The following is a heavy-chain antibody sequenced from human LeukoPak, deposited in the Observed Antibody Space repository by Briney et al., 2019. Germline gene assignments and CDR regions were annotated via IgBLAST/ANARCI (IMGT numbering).Heavy chain of an antibody. J-gene: IGHJ4*02. CDR3: AQPRSNWYFHS. D-gene: IGHD1-1*01. Sequence: PSETLSLTCTVSGGSISSNIYFWGWIRQTPEKGLEWIGNIYFSGATYYNPSLKSRVTISVDTSKNQFSLSLSVVAAADPAFYFCAQPRSNWYFHSWARGTLVPVS. CDR1: GGSISSNIYF. V-gene: IGHV4-39*01. CDR2: IYFSGAT.